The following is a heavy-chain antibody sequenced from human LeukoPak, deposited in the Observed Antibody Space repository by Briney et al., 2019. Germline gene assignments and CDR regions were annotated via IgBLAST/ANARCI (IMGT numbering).Heavy chain of an antibody. CDR2: IYYSGYT. Sequence: SETLSLTCTVSGASINSGGFFWSWIRQHPGKGLEWIVHIYYSGYTYYNPSLTSRLAISLDTSKTQFSLRLSSVTAADTALYYCARVLGVTTGHTFDIWGQGIMVTVSS. V-gene: IGHV4-31*03. CDR3: ARVLGVTTGHTFDI. CDR1: GASINSGGFF. D-gene: IGHD4-17*01. J-gene: IGHJ3*02.